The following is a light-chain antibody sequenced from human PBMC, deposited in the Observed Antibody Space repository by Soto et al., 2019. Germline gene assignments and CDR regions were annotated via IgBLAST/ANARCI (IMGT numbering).Light chain of an antibody. Sequence: EIVLTQSPDTLSLSPGARATLSCRASQNVGTFLAWYQQKPGQAPRLLIYDASNRATSIPARFNGSGADTDFTLTIDSLEPEDSAVYYCQQRNFWPLTFGPGTRVEIK. V-gene: IGKV3D-11*02. CDR2: DAS. CDR1: QNVGTF. J-gene: IGKJ3*01. CDR3: QQRNFWPLT.